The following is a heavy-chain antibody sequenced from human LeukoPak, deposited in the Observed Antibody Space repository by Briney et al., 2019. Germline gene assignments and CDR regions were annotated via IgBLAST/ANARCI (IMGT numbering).Heavy chain of an antibody. CDR1: GGSISGYY. D-gene: IGHD1-26*01. V-gene: IGHV4-59*08. CDR2: IYYSGST. J-gene: IGHJ4*02. Sequence: SETLSLTCTVSGGSISGYYCSWIRQPPGKGLEWIGYIYYSGSTNYNPSLKSRVTISIDTSKNQFSLKVSSVTAADTAVYYCASRRVGPFDYWRQGSLVTVSS. CDR3: ASRRVGPFDY.